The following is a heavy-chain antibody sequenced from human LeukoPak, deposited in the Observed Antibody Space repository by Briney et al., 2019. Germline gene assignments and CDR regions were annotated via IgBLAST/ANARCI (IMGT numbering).Heavy chain of an antibody. D-gene: IGHD5-18*01. J-gene: IGHJ3*02. Sequence: GGSLRLSCAASGFTFGDYGMSWVRQAPGKGLEWVSGINWNGGSTGYADSVKGRFTISRDNAKNSLYLQMNSLRAEDTALYYCARARGYSYPDAFDIWGQGTMVTVSS. V-gene: IGHV3-20*04. CDR2: INWNGGST. CDR1: GFTFGDYG. CDR3: ARARGYSYPDAFDI.